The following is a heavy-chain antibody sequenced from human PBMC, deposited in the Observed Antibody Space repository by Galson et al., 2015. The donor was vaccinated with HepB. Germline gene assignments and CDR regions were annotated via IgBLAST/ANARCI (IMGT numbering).Heavy chain of an antibody. CDR2: FKHSGST. J-gene: IGHJ4*02. CDR1: GGSFSGYY. D-gene: IGHD4-23*01. V-gene: IGHV4-34*01. Sequence: EALSLTCAVYGGSFSGYYWRWIRQPPGRGLELIGEFKHSGSTNYNPSLKSRVTISVDTSKNQFSLKLSSDNGADAAVYYCARYYGGFDYWGQGTLVTVSS. CDR3: ARYYGGFDY.